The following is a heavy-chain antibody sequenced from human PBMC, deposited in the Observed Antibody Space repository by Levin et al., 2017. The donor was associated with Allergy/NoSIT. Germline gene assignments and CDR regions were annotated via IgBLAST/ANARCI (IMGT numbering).Heavy chain of an antibody. CDR3: ARDRGILARGNSFDI. D-gene: IGHD3-10*01. J-gene: IGHJ3*02. Sequence: ASVKVSCKPSGNTFTGHYIHWMRQAPGKGLEWMGWIDPKSGGSTSPQRFQGRVTMTRDTSITTVYMELSRLTSGDTAVYYCARDRGILARGNSFDIWGQGTRVTVSS. V-gene: IGHV1-2*02. CDR1: GNTFTGHY. CDR2: IDPKSGGS.